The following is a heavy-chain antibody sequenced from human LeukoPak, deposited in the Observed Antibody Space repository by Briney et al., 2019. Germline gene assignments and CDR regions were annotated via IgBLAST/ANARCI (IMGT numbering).Heavy chain of an antibody. CDR1: GGSISSGDYY. CDR3: ARGRWRGQWLNWFDP. J-gene: IGHJ5*02. Sequence: PSETLSLTCTVSGGSISSGDYYWSWIRQPPGKGLEWIGEINHSGSTNYNPSLKSRVTISVDTSKNQFSLKLSSVTAADTAVYYCARGRWRGQWLNWFDPWGQGTLVTVSS. D-gene: IGHD6-19*01. V-gene: IGHV4-30-4*01. CDR2: INHSGST.